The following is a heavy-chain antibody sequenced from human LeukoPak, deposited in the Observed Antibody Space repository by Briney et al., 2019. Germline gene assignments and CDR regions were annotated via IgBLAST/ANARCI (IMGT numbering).Heavy chain of an antibody. D-gene: IGHD3-16*01. V-gene: IGHV1-69*05. CDR3: ARDSGTRFFRFGYYYYMAV. CDR1: GGTFSSYA. Sequence: GASVKVSCKASGGTFSSYAISWVRQAPGQGLEWMGGIIPIFGTANYAQKFQGRVTITTDESTSTAYMELSSLRSEDTAVYYCARDSGTRFFRFGYYYYMAVWGKGTTVTVSS. J-gene: IGHJ6*03. CDR2: IIPIFGTA.